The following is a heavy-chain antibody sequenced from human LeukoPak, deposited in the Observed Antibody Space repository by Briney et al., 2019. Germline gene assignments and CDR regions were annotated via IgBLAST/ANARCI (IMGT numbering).Heavy chain of an antibody. CDR3: ARSRVIMRFDAFDI. V-gene: IGHV3-73*01. CDR1: GFTFSGSA. Sequence: GGSLRLSCAASGFTFSGSAMHWVRQASGKGLEWVGRIRSKANSYATAYAASVKGRFTISRDDSKNTAYLQMNSLKTEDTAVYYCARSRVIMRFDAFDIWGQGTMVTVSS. J-gene: IGHJ3*02. CDR2: IRSKANSYAT. D-gene: IGHD3-10*01.